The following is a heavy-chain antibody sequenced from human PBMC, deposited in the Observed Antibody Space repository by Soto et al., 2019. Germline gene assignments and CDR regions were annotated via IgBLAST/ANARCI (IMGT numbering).Heavy chain of an antibody. CDR1: GASISSGGYY. J-gene: IGHJ1*01. D-gene: IGHD6-19*01. CDR2: VYYSGST. Sequence: QVQLQESGPGLVKPSQTLSLTCTVSGASISSGGYYWSWIRQHPGKGLEWIGYVYYSGSTYYNPSLKSRVTIPVDTAKNQFSLKLSSVTAADTAVYYCAGDQGGSGWPAEYFQHWGQGTLVTVSS. V-gene: IGHV4-31*03. CDR3: AGDQGGSGWPAEYFQH.